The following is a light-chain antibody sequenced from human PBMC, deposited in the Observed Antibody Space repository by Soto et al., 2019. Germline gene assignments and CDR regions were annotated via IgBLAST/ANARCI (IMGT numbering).Light chain of an antibody. CDR1: QNVDKF. Sequence: EIVLTQSPATLSLSPGETATLSCRASQNVDKFLAWYQQRPGQPPRLLIFDSSNRATGVPVRFSGSGSGTDFTLTISRLEPEDFAVFYCQQYGSYSEAFGQGTKVDIK. CDR2: DSS. J-gene: IGKJ1*01. CDR3: QQYGSYSEA. V-gene: IGKV3-11*01.